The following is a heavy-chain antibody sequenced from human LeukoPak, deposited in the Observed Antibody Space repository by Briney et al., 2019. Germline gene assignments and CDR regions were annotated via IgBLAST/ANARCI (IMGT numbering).Heavy chain of an antibody. Sequence: ASETLSLTCTVSGGSISSYYWGWIRQPPGKGLEWIGSIYYSGSTYYNPSLKSRVTISVDTSKNQFSLKLSSVTAADTAVYYCARHEDIWTFDPWGQGTLVTVSS. CDR2: IYYSGST. J-gene: IGHJ5*02. CDR3: ARHEDIWTFDP. CDR1: GGSISSYY. V-gene: IGHV4-39*01. D-gene: IGHD3-9*01.